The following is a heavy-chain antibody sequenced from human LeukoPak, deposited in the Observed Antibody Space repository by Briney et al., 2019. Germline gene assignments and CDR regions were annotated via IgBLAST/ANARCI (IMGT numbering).Heavy chain of an antibody. CDR1: GFTVSSSY. CDR2: IYSGGST. CDR3: AKLLWFGELRGAFDI. V-gene: IGHV3-53*05. D-gene: IGHD3-10*01. Sequence: PGGSLRLSCAASGFTVSSSYMSWVRQAPGKGLEWVSVIYSGGSTYYADSVKGRFTISRDNSKNTLYLQMNSLRAEDTAVYYCAKLLWFGELRGAFDIWGQGTMVTVSS. J-gene: IGHJ3*02.